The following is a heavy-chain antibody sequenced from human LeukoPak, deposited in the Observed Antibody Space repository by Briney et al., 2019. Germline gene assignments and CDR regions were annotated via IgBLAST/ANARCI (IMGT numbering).Heavy chain of an antibody. Sequence: GSLRLSSAASGVTFCSYWLSWVRHPPPKRLEWVANRHQDGSEKNSVDSVKGRFTISRDNRKHSLYLQKNSLRGEEPAVYYCARPHLHHGDLFHFWGQATLVPVPP. CDR1: GVTFCSYW. CDR3: ARPHLHHGDLFHF. CDR2: RHQDGSEK. D-gene: IGHD4-17*01. V-gene: IGHV3-7*01. J-gene: IGHJ4*02.